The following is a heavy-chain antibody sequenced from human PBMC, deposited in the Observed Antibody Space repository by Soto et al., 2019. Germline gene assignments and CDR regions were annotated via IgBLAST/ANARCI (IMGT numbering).Heavy chain of an antibody. J-gene: IGHJ4*02. CDR3: ARAGDWNYVQDF. D-gene: IGHD1-7*01. V-gene: IGHV3-74*01. CDR1: GFSITNYR. Sequence: GGSLRLSCAASGFSITNYRIHWVRQAPGKGLVWVARINSDGTRINYADSVKGRFTISRDNAKNTVFLQMNSLRDEDSAVYFCARAGDWNYVQDFWGQGTLVTVSS. CDR2: INSDGTRI.